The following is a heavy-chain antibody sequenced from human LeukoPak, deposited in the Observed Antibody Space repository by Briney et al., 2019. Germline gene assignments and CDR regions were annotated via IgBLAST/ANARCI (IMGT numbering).Heavy chain of an antibody. CDR2: IYNDGST. J-gene: IGHJ3*02. CDR1: GLTVSSSY. V-gene: IGHV3-53*01. CDR3: ARNILFAFDI. Sequence: SGGSLRLSCAASGLTVSSSYMSWVRQAPGKGLEWVSIIYNDGSTYYADSMKGRFTNSRDNSKNTLYLQVNSLRAGDTAMYYCARNILFAFDIWGQGTMVTVSS.